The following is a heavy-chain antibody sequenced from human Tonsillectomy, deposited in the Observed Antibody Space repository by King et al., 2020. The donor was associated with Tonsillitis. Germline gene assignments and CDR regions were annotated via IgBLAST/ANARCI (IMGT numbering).Heavy chain of an antibody. D-gene: IGHD2-2*01. V-gene: IGHV3-74*01. CDR1: GFTFSNYW. J-gene: IGHJ4*02. CDR3: SRPGGVYCSSTTCYDYFGY. CDR2: VNSDESIT. Sequence: VQLVESGGGLVQPGGSLRLSCAASGFTFSNYWMHWVRQAPGKGLVWVSRVNSDESITDYADSVKGRFTISRDNAKNTLYLEMNSLRAEDTAVYYCSRPGGVYCSSTTCYDYFGYWGQGTLVTASS.